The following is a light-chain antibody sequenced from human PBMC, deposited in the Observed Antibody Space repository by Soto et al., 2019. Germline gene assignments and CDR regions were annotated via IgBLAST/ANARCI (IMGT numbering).Light chain of an antibody. Sequence: EIVLTQSPGTLSLSPGERATLSCRASQSVTSNYLAWYQQKPGQAPRLLMYDASSRATGIPDRFSGSGSGTVFTLIITRVEPEDSAVYYCQQYGSSPLTFGGGTKVDIK. CDR3: QQYGSSPLT. J-gene: IGKJ4*01. CDR1: QSVTSNY. V-gene: IGKV3-20*01. CDR2: DAS.